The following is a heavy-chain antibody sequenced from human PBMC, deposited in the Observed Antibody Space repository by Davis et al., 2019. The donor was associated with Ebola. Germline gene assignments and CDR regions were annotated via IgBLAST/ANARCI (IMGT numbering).Heavy chain of an antibody. V-gene: IGHV3-30*03. CDR2: ISYDGSNK. Sequence: GGSLRLSCAASGFTFSSYGMHWVRQAPGKGLEWVAVISYDGSNKYYADSVKGRFTISRDNAKNSLYLQMNSLRAEDTAVYYCARAVSDVTTSWFDPWGQGTLVTVSS. J-gene: IGHJ5*02. CDR3: ARAVSDVTTSWFDP. D-gene: IGHD4-11*01. CDR1: GFTFSSYG.